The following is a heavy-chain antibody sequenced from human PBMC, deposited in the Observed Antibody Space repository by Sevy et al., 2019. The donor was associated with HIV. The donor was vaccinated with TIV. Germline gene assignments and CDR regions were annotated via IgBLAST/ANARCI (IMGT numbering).Heavy chain of an antibody. D-gene: IGHD3-22*01. CDR1: GFTFSSYA. V-gene: IGHV3-23*01. CDR3: AKTPLNYDSSGYYYAHTYYFDY. J-gene: IGHJ4*02. CDR2: ISGSGGST. Sequence: GGSLRLSCAASGFTFSSYAMSWVRLAPGKGLEWVSAISGSGGSTYYADSVKGRFTISRDNSKNTLYLQMNSLRAEDTAVYYCAKTPLNYDSSGYYYAHTYYFDYCGQGTLVTVSS.